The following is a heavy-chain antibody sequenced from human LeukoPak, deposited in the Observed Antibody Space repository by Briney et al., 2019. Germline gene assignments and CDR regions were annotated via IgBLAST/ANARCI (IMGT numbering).Heavy chain of an antibody. V-gene: IGHV5-51*01. CDR1: SYNFRNYW. CDR2: IYPGGSET. J-gene: IGHJ5*02. Sequence: GESLKISCKASSYNFRNYWIGWVRQMPGKGLEWMGIIYPGGSETQYMPSFEGQVTISVDESTSTVYLQWSTLRASDTAMYYCARRNYYDVWFDPWGQGTLVTVSS. D-gene: IGHD3-16*01. CDR3: ARRNYYDVWFDP.